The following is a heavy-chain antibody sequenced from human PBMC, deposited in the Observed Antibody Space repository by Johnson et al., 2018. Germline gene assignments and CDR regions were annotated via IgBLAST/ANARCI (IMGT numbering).Heavy chain of an antibody. V-gene: IGHV1-8*01. J-gene: IGHJ3*02. Sequence: QVQLVQSGAEVKKPGASVKVSCKASGYTFTSYDINWVRQATGQGLEWMGWMNPNSGNPGYAQKFQGRVTLTRNTSISTAYMERSSLRSEDTAVYYWARGGVYYDSSGYYDAFDIWGQGTMVTVSS. CDR3: ARGGVYYDSSGYYDAFDI. D-gene: IGHD3-22*01. CDR2: MNPNSGNP. CDR1: GYTFTSYD.